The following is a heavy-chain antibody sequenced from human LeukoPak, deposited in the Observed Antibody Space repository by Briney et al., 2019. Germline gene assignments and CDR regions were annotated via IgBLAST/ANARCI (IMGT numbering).Heavy chain of an antibody. D-gene: IGHD3-10*01. CDR2: ISGSGGST. Sequence: GGSLRLSCAASGFTFSSYAMSWVRQAPGKGLEWGSAISGSGGSTYYADSVKGRFPISRDNSKNTLYLQMNSLRAEDTAVYYCAKLWFGASFDYWGQGTLVTVSS. J-gene: IGHJ4*02. CDR3: AKLWFGASFDY. CDR1: GFTFSSYA. V-gene: IGHV3-23*01.